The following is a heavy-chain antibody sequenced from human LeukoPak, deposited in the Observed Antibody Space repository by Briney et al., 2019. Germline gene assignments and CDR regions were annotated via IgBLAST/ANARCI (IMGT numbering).Heavy chain of an antibody. CDR3: AKDPVDRYYFDY. V-gene: IGHV3-23*01. CDR1: GGSISSGDYY. J-gene: IGHJ4*02. D-gene: IGHD5-12*01. Sequence: PSETLSLTCTVSGGSISSGDYYWSWIRQPPGKGLEWVSAISGSGGSTYYADSVKGRFTISRDNSKNTLYLQMNSLRAEDTAVYYCAKDPVDRYYFDYWGQGTLVTVSS. CDR2: ISGSGGST.